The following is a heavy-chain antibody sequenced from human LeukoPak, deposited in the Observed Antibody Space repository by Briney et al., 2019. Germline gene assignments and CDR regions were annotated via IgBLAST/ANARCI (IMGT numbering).Heavy chain of an antibody. J-gene: IGHJ3*02. CDR1: GFTVSSNY. D-gene: IGHD1-26*01. CDR2: IYSGGST. CDR3: ARGSGSYSGAFDI. Sequence: GGSLRLSCAASGFTVSSNYMSWVRQAPGKGLEWVSVIYSGGSTYYADSVKGRFTISRDNSKNTLYLQMNSLRAEDTAVYYCARGSGSYSGAFDIWGQGTMVTVSS. V-gene: IGHV3-66*01.